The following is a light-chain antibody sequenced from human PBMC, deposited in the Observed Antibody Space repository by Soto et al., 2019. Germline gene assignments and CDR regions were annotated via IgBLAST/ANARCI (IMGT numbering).Light chain of an antibody. CDR2: KDS. J-gene: IGLJ2*01. Sequence: SYELTQPSSVSVSPGQTARITCSGDVLAKKYARWFQQKPGQAPVLVIYKDSERPSGIPERFSGSSSGTTVTLTISGAQVEDEADYYCYSAADNHLVFGGGTQLTVL. CDR1: VLAKKY. CDR3: YSAADNHLV. V-gene: IGLV3-27*01.